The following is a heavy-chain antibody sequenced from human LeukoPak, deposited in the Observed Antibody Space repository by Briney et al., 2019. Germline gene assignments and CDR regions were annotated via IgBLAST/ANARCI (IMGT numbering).Heavy chain of an antibody. CDR1: GFTFSSYG. D-gene: IGHD4/OR15-4a*01. Sequence: TGGSLRLSCAASGFTFSSYGMSWVRQAPGKGLEWVSAISGSGGSTYYADSVKGRFTIPRDNSKNTLYLQMNSLRAEDTAVYYCARRAGAYSHPYDYWGQGTLVTVSS. CDR3: ARRAGAYSHPYDY. J-gene: IGHJ4*02. V-gene: IGHV3-23*01. CDR2: ISGSGGST.